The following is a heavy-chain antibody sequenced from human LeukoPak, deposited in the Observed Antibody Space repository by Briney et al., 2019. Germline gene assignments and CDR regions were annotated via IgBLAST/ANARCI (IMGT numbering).Heavy chain of an antibody. V-gene: IGHV3-30*03. CDR1: GFTFSSYG. Sequence: GGSLRLSCAASGFTFSSYGMHWVRQAPGKGLEWVALISYDGSNKYYADSVKGRFTISRDNSKNTLYLQMNSLRAEDTAVYYCARAPYRRDWYFDLWGRGTLVTVSS. J-gene: IGHJ2*01. CDR2: ISYDGSNK. D-gene: IGHD4-23*01. CDR3: ARAPYRRDWYFDL.